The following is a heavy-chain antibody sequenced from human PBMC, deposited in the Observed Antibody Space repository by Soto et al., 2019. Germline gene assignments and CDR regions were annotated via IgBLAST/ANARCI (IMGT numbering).Heavy chain of an antibody. Sequence: LRLSCAASGFTFSSYAMHWVRQAPGKGLEWVAVISYDGSNKYYADSVKGRFTISRDNSKNTLYLQMNSLRAEDTAVYYCARAQGARDYYFDYWGQGTLVTVSS. V-gene: IGHV3-30-3*01. CDR3: ARAQGARDYYFDY. D-gene: IGHD1-26*01. CDR1: GFTFSSYA. J-gene: IGHJ4*02. CDR2: ISYDGSNK.